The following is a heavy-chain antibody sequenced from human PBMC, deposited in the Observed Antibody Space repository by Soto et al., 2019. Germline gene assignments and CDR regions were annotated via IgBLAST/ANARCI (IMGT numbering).Heavy chain of an antibody. Sequence: GASVNVSCKASGYTFTSYAMHWVRQAPGQRLEWMGWINAGNGNTKYSQKFQGRVTITRDTSASTAYMELSSLRSEDTAVYYCARGDYGDLFYYYYYGMDVWGQGTTVTVSS. CDR2: INAGNGNT. D-gene: IGHD4-17*01. J-gene: IGHJ6*02. V-gene: IGHV1-3*01. CDR1: GYTFTSYA. CDR3: ARGDYGDLFYYYYYGMDV.